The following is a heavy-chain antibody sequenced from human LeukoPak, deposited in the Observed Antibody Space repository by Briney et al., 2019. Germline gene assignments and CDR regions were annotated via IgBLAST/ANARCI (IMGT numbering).Heavy chain of an antibody. J-gene: IGHJ4*02. Sequence: ASVKVSCKTSGYTFMKYGIIWMRQAPGQGPEWMGCISAYNGNAKYAQNVQDRLTMTIDTSTSTVYMELRSLRFDDTAVYYCARDGYDILTGYKLDYWGQGTLVTVSS. CDR2: ISAYNGNA. V-gene: IGHV1-18*01. CDR3: ARDGYDILTGYKLDY. D-gene: IGHD3-9*01. CDR1: GYTFMKYG.